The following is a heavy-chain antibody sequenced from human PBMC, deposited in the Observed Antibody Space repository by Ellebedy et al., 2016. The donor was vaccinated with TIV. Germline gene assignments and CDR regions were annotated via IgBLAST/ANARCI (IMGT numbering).Heavy chain of an antibody. J-gene: IGHJ4*02. D-gene: IGHD3-16*01. Sequence: SLKISCAASGFTFDDYAMHWVRQPPGKGLEWVSGISWNRGSVDYADSVKGRFTISRDNAENSLSLQMDSLKTEDTALYYCAKDKFPSSIGPFDYWGQGTLVTVSS. CDR2: ISWNRGSV. V-gene: IGHV3-9*01. CDR3: AKDKFPSSIGPFDY. CDR1: GFTFDDYA.